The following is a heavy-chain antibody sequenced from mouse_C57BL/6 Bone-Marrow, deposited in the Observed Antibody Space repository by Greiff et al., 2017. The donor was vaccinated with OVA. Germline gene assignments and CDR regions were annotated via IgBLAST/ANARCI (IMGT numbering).Heavy chain of an antibody. V-gene: IGHV5-4*03. CDR2: ISDGGSYT. CDR1: GFTFSSYA. CDR3: ARGGYSHYGY. D-gene: IGHD2-5*01. Sequence: EVMLVESGGGLVKPGGSLKLSCAASGFTFSSYAMSWVRQTPEKRLEWVATISDGGSYTYYPDNVKGRFTISRDNAKNNLYLQMSHLKSEDTAMYYCARGGYSHYGYWGQGTTLTVSS. J-gene: IGHJ2*01.